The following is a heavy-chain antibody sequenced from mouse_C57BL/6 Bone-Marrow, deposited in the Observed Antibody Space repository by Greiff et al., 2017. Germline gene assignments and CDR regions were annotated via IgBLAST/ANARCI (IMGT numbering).Heavy chain of an antibody. CDR3: ARSSTFFYDCDY. D-gene: IGHD5-1*01. Sequence: QVQLQQSGAELVKPGASVKMSCKASGYTFTTYHIEWVKQNHGKSLEWIGNFHPYNDDTKYNEKFKGKATLTVEKSSNTVYLELSRLTSDDSAVXCCARSSTFFYDCDYGGQGTTLTVSS. CDR2: FHPYNDDT. J-gene: IGHJ2*01. V-gene: IGHV1-47*01. CDR1: GYTFTTYH.